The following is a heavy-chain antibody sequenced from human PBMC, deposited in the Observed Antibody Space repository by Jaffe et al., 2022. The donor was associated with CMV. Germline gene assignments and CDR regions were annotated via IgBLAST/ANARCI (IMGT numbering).Heavy chain of an antibody. D-gene: IGHD2-15*01. CDR3: AGAPPNCRGGSCYSRYSYYYMDV. CDR2: IRQDGSDK. J-gene: IGHJ6*03. Sequence: EVQLVESGGGLVQPGGSLRLSCAASGFTFSDYWMSWVRQAPGKGLEWVANIRQDGSDKYYVDSVKGRFTISRDNVKNSLYLQMSSLRAEDTAVYYCAGAPPNCRGGSCYSRYSYYYMDVWGKGTTVTVSS. CDR1: GFTFSDYW. V-gene: IGHV3-7*03.